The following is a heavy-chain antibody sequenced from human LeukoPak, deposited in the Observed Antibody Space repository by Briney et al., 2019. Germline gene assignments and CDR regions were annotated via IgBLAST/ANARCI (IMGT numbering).Heavy chain of an antibody. V-gene: IGHV3-21*01. CDR1: GFTFSSYS. CDR2: ISSSSSYI. CDR3: ARAGLYYYGSGSYYNY. D-gene: IGHD3-10*01. J-gene: IGHJ4*02. Sequence: GGSLRLSCAASGFTFSSYSMNWVRQAPGKGLEWVSSISSSSSYIYYADSVKGRFTISRDNAKNSLYLQMNSLRAEDTAVYYCARAGLYYYGSGSYYNYWGQGTLVTVSS.